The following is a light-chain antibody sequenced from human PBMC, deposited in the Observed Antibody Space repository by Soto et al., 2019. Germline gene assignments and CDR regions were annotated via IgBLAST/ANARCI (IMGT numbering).Light chain of an antibody. CDR2: DVS. V-gene: IGLV2-11*01. J-gene: IGLJ2*01. Sequence: QSALTQPRSVSGSPGQSVTISCTGTSSDVGGYNYVSWYQQYSGKAPKVMIYDVSKRPSGVPDRFSGSKSGNTASLTISGLQAEDEADYYCQSYDSSLRVYVVFGGGTKVTVL. CDR1: SSDVGGYNY. CDR3: QSYDSSLRVYVV.